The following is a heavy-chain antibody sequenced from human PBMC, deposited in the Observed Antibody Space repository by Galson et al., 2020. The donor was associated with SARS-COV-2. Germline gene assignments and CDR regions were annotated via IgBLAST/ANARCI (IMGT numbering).Heavy chain of an antibody. CDR1: GYSLNTSGVG. D-gene: IGHD6-13*01. CDR2: IYWDDDK. Sequence: KMSGPTLVKPTQTLTLTCTFSGYSLNTSGVGVGWIRQPTGKALERLALIYWDDDKRDSPSLKSKLTITKDTSNNQVVLTMTYMDPVDSATYYCAHSLFAAAGIWFDPWGQGTLVTVSS. V-gene: IGHV2-5*02. J-gene: IGHJ5*02. CDR3: AHSLFAAAGIWFDP.